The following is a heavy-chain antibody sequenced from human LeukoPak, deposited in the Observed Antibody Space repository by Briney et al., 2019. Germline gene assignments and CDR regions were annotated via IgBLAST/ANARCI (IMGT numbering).Heavy chain of an antibody. CDR2: ISSSGSTI. CDR1: GFTFSSYN. CDR3: ARVWGYYYGSGSYKY. J-gene: IGHJ4*02. D-gene: IGHD3-10*01. V-gene: IGHV3-21*04. Sequence: GGSLRLSCAASGFTFSSYNMNWVRQAPGKGLEWVSSISSSGSTIYYADSVKGRFTISRDNAKNSLYLQMNSLRAEDTAVYYCARVWGYYYGSGSYKYWGQGTLVTVSS.